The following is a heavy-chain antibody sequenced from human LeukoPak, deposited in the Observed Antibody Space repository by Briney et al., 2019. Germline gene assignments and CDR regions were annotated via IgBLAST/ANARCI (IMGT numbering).Heavy chain of an antibody. D-gene: IGHD3-16*01. J-gene: IGHJ4*02. V-gene: IGHV2-5*02. Sequence: SGPTLVNPTQTLTLTCTFSGFSLSTSGVGVGWIRQPPGKALEWLAVIYWDDDKRYSPSLKSRLTITKDTSKNQVVLTMTNMDPMDTATYYCAHSMYYSTGPHYFDYWGQGTLVTVSS. CDR3: AHSMYYSTGPHYFDY. CDR2: IYWDDDK. CDR1: GFSLSTSGVG.